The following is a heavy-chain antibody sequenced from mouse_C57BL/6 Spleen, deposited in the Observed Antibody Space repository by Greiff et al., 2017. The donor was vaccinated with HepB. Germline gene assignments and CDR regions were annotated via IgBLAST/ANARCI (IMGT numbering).Heavy chain of an antibody. Sequence: QVQLQQPGAELVRPGSSVKLSCKASGYTFTSYWMHWVKQRPIQGLEWIGNIDPSDSETHYNQKFKDKATLTVDKSSSTAYMLLSSLTSEDSAVYYCVYGSSYYWYFDVWGTGTTVTVSS. CDR1: GYTFTSYW. V-gene: IGHV1-52*01. CDR2: IDPSDSET. CDR3: VYGSSYYWYFDV. D-gene: IGHD1-1*01. J-gene: IGHJ1*03.